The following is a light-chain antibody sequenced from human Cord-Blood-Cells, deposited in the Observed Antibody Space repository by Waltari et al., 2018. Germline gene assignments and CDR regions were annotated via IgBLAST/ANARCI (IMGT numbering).Light chain of an antibody. CDR2: DVS. Sequence: GTSSDVGGLNYVSWYQQHPGKAPKLMIYDVSKRPSGVPDRFSGSKSGNTASLTISGLQAEDEADYYCCSYAGSYTLVFGGGTKLTVL. J-gene: IGLJ2*01. CDR1: SSDVGGLNY. CDR3: CSYAGSYTLV. V-gene: IGLV2-11*01.